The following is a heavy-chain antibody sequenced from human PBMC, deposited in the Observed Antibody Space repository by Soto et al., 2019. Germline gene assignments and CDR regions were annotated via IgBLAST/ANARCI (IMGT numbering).Heavy chain of an antibody. V-gene: IGHV3-21*01. J-gene: IGHJ6*02. Sequence: LRLSCIYSGFTFRSYKLNWFRQAPLNVMEWVSVIRGFSPYTFYAESVKGRFTISRDNAKNSLDLQMDSLRAEDTAVYYCARDRGYDAHDYYYNDMDVWGQGTTVTVSS. CDR1: GFTFRSYK. D-gene: IGHD3-10*01. CDR2: IRGFSPYT. CDR3: ARDRGYDAHDYYYNDMDV.